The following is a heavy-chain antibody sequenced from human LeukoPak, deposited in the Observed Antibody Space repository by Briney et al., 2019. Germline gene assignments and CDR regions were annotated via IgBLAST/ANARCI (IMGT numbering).Heavy chain of an antibody. J-gene: IGHJ4*02. Sequence: GGSLRLSCAASGFTFSSYSMNWVRQAPGKGLEWVSSISSSSSYIYYADSVKGRFTISRDNAKNSLYLQMNSLRAEDTAVYYCARDYDGSTNFDYWGQGTLVTVSS. CDR2: ISSSSSYI. V-gene: IGHV3-21*01. CDR1: GFTFSSYS. D-gene: IGHD1-26*01. CDR3: ARDYDGSTNFDY.